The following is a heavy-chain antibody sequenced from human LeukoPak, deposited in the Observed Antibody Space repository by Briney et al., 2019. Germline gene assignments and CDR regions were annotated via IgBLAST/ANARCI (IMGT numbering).Heavy chain of an antibody. CDR1: GVSIRSYY. J-gene: IGHJ4*02. D-gene: IGHD1-26*01. Sequence: SETLSLTCTVSGVSIRSYYWNWIRQPAGKGLEYIGRIYTSGSTNYNPSLKSRVTMSVDTSKNQFSLKLSSVTAADTAVYYCVGGTYYGGDYWGQGTLVTVSS. V-gene: IGHV4-4*07. CDR2: IYTSGST. CDR3: VGGTYYGGDY.